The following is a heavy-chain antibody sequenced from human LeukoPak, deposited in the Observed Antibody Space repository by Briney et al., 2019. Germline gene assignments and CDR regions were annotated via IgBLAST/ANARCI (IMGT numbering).Heavy chain of an antibody. V-gene: IGHV6-1*01. Sequence: SQTLSLTCVISGDSVSSNSAAWNWVRQSPSRGLEWLGRTYYRSKWYNEYAISVKSRITINPDTSKNQFSLQLKYVSPEDAAVYYCARDMGTYGHPFSLDYWGQGTLVTVPS. CDR2: TYYRSKWYN. D-gene: IGHD3-10*01. J-gene: IGHJ4*02. CDR1: GDSVSSNSAA. CDR3: ARDMGTYGHPFSLDY.